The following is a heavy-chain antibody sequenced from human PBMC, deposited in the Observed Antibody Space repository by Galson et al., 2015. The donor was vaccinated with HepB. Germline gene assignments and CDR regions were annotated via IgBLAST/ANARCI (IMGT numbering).Heavy chain of an antibody. CDR2: INAGNGNT. J-gene: IGHJ5*02. D-gene: IGHD4-17*01. V-gene: IGHV1-3*01. Sequence: SVKVSCKASGYTFTSYAMHWVRQAPGQRLEWMGWINAGNGNTKYSQKFQGRVTITRDTSASTAYMELSSLRSEDTAVYYCAREHDYGFWFDPWGQGTLVTVSS. CDR3: AREHDYGFWFDP. CDR1: GYTFTSYA.